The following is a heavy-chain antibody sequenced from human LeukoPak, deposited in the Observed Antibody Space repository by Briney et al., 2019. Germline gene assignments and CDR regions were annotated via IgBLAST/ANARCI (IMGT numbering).Heavy chain of an antibody. CDR1: GGSISSGDYY. V-gene: IGHV4-30-4*01. D-gene: IGHD5-18*01. J-gene: IGHJ6*02. CDR2: IYYSGST. Sequence: SETLSLTCTVSGGSISSGDYYWSWIRQPPGKGLEGIGYIYYSGSTYYNPSLKSRVTISVDTSKNQFSLKLSSVTAADTAVYYCATVDTDKYYYYGMDVWGQGTTVTVSS. CDR3: ATVDTDKYYYYGMDV.